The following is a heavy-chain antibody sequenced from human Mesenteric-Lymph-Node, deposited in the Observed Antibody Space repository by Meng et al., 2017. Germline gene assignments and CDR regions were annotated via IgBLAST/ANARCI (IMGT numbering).Heavy chain of an antibody. Sequence: GESLKISCVVSGFAFSDYTMHWVRQAPGKGLEWVSSISSRRSPNDYMHYSDSVKGRFTISRDNAKSSLFLQMNSLRVEDTAIYYCARPRQNDYGDFEDWGQGTAVTVSS. CDR3: ARPRQNDYGDFED. CDR1: GFAFSDYT. V-gene: IGHV3-21*01. D-gene: IGHD4-17*01. J-gene: IGHJ1*01. CDR2: ISSRRSPNDYM.